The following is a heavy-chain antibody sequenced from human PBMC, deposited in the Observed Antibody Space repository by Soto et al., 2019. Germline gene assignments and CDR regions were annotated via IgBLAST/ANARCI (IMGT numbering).Heavy chain of an antibody. CDR1: GYNFINYG. Sequence: QVQLVQSGVEVKKPGASVKVSCKASGYNFINYGISWVRQAPGQGLEWMGWISVYKGNTNYAQKLQGRVSMTTDTSPSIAYMELRSLRSDDTAVYYCVRDLDDSGPYYNDYWCLGTLLTVSS. CDR2: ISVYKGNT. D-gene: IGHD3-10*01. J-gene: IGHJ4*02. CDR3: VRDLDDSGPYYNDY. V-gene: IGHV1-18*01.